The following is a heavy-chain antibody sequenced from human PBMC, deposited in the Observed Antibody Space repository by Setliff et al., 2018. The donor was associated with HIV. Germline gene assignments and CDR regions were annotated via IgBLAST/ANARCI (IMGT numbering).Heavy chain of an antibody. V-gene: IGHV4-4*09. J-gene: IGHJ4*02. CDR3: ARHSPSDY. CDR1: GGSISGHY. Sequence: SETLSLTCTVSGGSISGHYWSWIRQPPGRGLEWIGYIYSSGSTNFNPPLQSRVTISVDTSKNQFSLKLSSVTAADTAVYYCARHSPSDYWGQGTRVTVSS. CDR2: IYSSGST.